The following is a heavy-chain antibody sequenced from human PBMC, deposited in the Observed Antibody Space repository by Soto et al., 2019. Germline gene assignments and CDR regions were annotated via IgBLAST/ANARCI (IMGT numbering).Heavy chain of an antibody. J-gene: IGHJ6*03. CDR3: ARRAENSPSLHYYYYYMDV. V-gene: IGHV3-11*01. D-gene: IGHD4-4*01. CDR2: ISSSGSTI. Sequence: GGSLRLSCAASGFTFSDYYMSWIRQAPGKGLEWVSYISSSGSTIYYADSVKGRFTISRDNAKNSLYLQMNSLRAEDTAVYYCARRAENSPSLHYYYYYMDVWGKGTTVTVSS. CDR1: GFTFSDYY.